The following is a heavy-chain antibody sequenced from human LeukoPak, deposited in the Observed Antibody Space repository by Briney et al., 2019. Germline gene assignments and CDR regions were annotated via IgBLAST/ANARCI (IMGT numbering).Heavy chain of an antibody. CDR2: ISGSGGTI. D-gene: IGHD2-21*02. V-gene: IGHV3-48*04. J-gene: IGHJ2*01. CDR3: ARDQYCDGGCLWCFDL. Sequence: QTGGSLRLSCAASGFTFSNYNMNWVRQAPGKGLEWISYISGSGGTIHYADSVKGRFTISRDNAKNSLYLQMNSLRAEDTAVYYCARDQYCDGGCLWCFDLWGRGTLVTVSS. CDR1: GFTFSNYN.